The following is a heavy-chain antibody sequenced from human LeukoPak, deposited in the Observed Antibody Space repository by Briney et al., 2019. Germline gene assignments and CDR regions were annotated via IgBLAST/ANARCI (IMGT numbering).Heavy chain of an antibody. Sequence: PGGSLRLSCAASGFTFNTYAMSWVRQAPGKGLEWVSSISENGESTYYADSVKGRFTISRDNSRNTLYLQMNSLRAEDTAVYYCASYFHYGDYAFLWYWGQGTLVTVSS. D-gene: IGHD4-17*01. J-gene: IGHJ4*02. V-gene: IGHV3-23*01. CDR2: ISENGEST. CDR1: GFTFNTYA. CDR3: ASYFHYGDYAFLWY.